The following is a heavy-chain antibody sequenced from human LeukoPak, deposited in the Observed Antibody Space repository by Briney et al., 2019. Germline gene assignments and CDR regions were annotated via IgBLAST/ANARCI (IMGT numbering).Heavy chain of an antibody. V-gene: IGHV4-31*03. Sequence: PSQTLSLTCTVSGGPISSGGYYWSCIRQHPGKGLEWLGYIYYSGSTYYNPSLKSRGTISVDTTKNQIALQLSSVTGAETAVYYCARHMSVSYDAFDLWGRGTPVTVSS. J-gene: IGHJ3*01. CDR2: IYYSGST. CDR1: GGPISSGGYY. CDR3: ARHMSVSYDAFDL. D-gene: IGHD3-10*01.